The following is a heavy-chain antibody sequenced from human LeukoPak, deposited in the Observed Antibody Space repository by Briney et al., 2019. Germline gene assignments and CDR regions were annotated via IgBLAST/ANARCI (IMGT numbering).Heavy chain of an antibody. D-gene: IGHD7-27*01. CDR3: ARVSRNWGSGDY. CDR1: GVSMRNHY. J-gene: IGHJ4*02. CDR2: STTVRPP. Sequence: PSETLSLTCTVSGVSMRNHYWSWTGSPQGRDWSGLGISTTVRPPTNPSLKSRVTMSLDTSKNQFSLKLSSVTAADTAVYYCARVSRNWGSGDYWGQGTLVTVSS. V-gene: IGHV4-59*11.